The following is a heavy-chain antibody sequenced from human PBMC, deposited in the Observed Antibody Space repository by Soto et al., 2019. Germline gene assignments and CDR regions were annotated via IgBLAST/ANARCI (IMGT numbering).Heavy chain of an antibody. D-gene: IGHD6-13*01. CDR2: IYWDDDK. CDR1: GFSLSTSGVG. Sequence: VSGPTLVNPTQTLTLTCTFSGFSLSTSGVGGGWIRQPPGKALEWLALIYWDDDKRYSPSLKSRLTITKDTSKNQVVLTMTNMDPVDTATYYCAHTTSIAAAGTNWFDPWGQGXLVTVPS. V-gene: IGHV2-5*02. CDR3: AHTTSIAAAGTNWFDP. J-gene: IGHJ5*02.